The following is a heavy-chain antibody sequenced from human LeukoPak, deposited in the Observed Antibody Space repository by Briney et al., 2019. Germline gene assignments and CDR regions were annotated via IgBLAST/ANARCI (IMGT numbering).Heavy chain of an antibody. D-gene: IGHD2-15*01. J-gene: IGHJ6*02. CDR3: ASTHDCSGGSCYLGTHYYYYGMDV. CDR2: IIPIFGTA. Sequence: SVKVSCKASGGTFSSHAISWVRQAPGQGLEWMGGIIPIFGTANYAQKFQGRVTITADESTSTAYMELSSLRSEDTAVYYCASTHDCSGGSCYLGTHYYYYGMDVWGQGTTVTVSS. V-gene: IGHV1-69*13. CDR1: GGTFSSHA.